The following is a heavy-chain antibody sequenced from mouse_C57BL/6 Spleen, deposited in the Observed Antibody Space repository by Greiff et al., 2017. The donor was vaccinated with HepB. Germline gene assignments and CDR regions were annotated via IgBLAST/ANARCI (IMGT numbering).Heavy chain of an antibody. D-gene: IGHD2-5*01. Sequence: EVQLQQSGPELVKPGASVKISCKASGYTFTDYYMNWVKQSHGKSLEWIGDINPNNGGTSYNQKFKGKATLTVDKSSSTAYMELRSLTSEDSAVYYCARSAYYSNHDYWGQGTTLTVSS. CDR2: INPNNGGT. CDR3: ARSAYYSNHDY. CDR1: GYTFTDYY. J-gene: IGHJ2*01. V-gene: IGHV1-26*01.